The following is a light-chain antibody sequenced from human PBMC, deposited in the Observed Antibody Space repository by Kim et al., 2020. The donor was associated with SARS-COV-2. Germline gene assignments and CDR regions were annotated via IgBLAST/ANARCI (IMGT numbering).Light chain of an antibody. CDR1: SGHSSYA. V-gene: IGLV4-69*01. CDR3: QTWGTGIHWV. CDR2: LNSDGSH. Sequence: VKLTCTLSSGHSSYAIAWHQQQPEKGPRYLMKLNSDGSHSKGDGIPDRFSCSSSGAERYLTISSLQSEDEADYYCQTWGTGIHWVFGGGTQLTVL. J-gene: IGLJ3*02.